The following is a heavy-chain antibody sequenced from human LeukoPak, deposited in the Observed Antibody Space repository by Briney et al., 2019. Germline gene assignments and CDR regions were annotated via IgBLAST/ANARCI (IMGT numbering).Heavy chain of an antibody. V-gene: IGHV3-30*04. CDR2: ISYDGNHI. J-gene: IGHJ3*01. Sequence: TGGSLRLSCAASGFTFNTYTIHWVRQAPGRGLEWVALISYDGNHIFYADSVKGRFTISRDNSKSTLYLLMNNLTTEDTAVFYCARSGRWELLNDAFDVWGQGTMVTVSP. CDR3: ARSGRWELLNDAFDV. D-gene: IGHD1-26*01. CDR1: GFTFNTYT.